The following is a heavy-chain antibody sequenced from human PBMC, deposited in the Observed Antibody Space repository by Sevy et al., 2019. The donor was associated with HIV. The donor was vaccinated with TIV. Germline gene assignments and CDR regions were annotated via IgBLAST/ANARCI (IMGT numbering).Heavy chain of an antibody. CDR3: TTDYGGIVVVTANNY. V-gene: IGHV3-15*01. D-gene: IGHD2-21*02. CDR1: GFTFSNAW. J-gene: IGHJ4*02. Sequence: GGSLRLSCAASGFTFSNAWMSWVRQAPGKGLEWVGRIKSKTDGGKTDYAAPVKGRFTISRDDSKNTLYLQMNSLKTEDTAVYYCTTDYGGIVVVTANNYWGQGTLVTVSS. CDR2: IKSKTDGGKT.